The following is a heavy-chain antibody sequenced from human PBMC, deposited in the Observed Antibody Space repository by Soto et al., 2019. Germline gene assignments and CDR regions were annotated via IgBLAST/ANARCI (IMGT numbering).Heavy chain of an antibody. CDR3: ASGDDYPYYGY. V-gene: IGHV4-38-2*01. CDR2: IFRRGNT. CDR1: GYSISTGYY. Sequence: PSETLSLTCAVSGYSISTGYYWGWIRQPPGKGLEGIGCIFRRGNTYYNPSLEGRVTISMDTSKNHFSLILSSVTAADTAVYYCASGDDYPYYGYWGQGALVTVSA. J-gene: IGHJ4*02. D-gene: IGHD4-17*01.